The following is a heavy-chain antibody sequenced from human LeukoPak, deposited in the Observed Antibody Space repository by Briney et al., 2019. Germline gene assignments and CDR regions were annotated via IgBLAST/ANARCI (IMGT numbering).Heavy chain of an antibody. CDR3: AKSLDY. J-gene: IGHJ4*02. CDR1: GFTFSRSW. Sequence: GGSLRLSCVASGFTFSRSWMDWVRQAPGKGLERVANIKEDGSQTYYVDSAKGRFTISRDNAKNSLYLQMDSLRVEDTAIYYCAKSLDYWGRGTLVTVSS. CDR2: IKEDGSQT. V-gene: IGHV3-7*01.